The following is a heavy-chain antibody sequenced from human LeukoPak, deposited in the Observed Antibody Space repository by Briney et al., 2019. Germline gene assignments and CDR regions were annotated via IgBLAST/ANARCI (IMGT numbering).Heavy chain of an antibody. CDR1: GYTFTSYD. J-gene: IGHJ6*02. V-gene: IGHV1-8*01. CDR3: ARAGSSWVDYYYYGMDV. CDR2: MNPNSGNT. D-gene: IGHD6-13*01. Sequence: ASVRVSCKASGYTFTSYDSNWVRQATGQGLEWMGWMNPNSGNTGYAQKFQGRVTMTRNTSISTAYMELSSLRSEDTAVYYCARAGSSWVDYYYYGMDVWGQGTTVTVSS.